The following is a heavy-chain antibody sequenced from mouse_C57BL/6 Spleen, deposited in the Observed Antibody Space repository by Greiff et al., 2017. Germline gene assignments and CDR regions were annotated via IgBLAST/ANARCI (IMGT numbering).Heavy chain of an antibody. CDR3: ARRELGGYVDV. D-gene: IGHD4-1*01. CDR1: GYTFTSYT. V-gene: IGHV1-4*01. CDR2: INPSSGYT. Sequence: VQLQESGAELARPGASVKMSCKASGYTFTSYTMHWVKQRPGQGLEWIGYINPSSGYTKYNQKFKDKATLTADKSSSTAYMQLSSLTSEDSAVYYCARRELGGYVDVWGTGTTVTVSS. J-gene: IGHJ1*03.